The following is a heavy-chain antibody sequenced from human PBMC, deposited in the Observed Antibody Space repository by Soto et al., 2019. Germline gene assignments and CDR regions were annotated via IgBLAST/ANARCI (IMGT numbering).Heavy chain of an antibody. CDR3: ATLWFGEGNY. CDR2: IYYSGST. D-gene: IGHD3-10*01. Sequence: QLQLQESGPGLVKPSETLSLTCTVSGGSISSSSYYWGWIRQPPGKGLEWIGSIYYSGSTYYNPSLQRRVTISVDTSKHQFSLKLSSVTAADTAVYYCATLWFGEGNYWGQGTLVTVSS. CDR1: GGSISSSSYY. J-gene: IGHJ4*02. V-gene: IGHV4-39*01.